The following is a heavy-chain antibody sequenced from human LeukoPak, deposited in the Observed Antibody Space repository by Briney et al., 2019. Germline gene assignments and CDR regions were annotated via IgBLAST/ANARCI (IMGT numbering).Heavy chain of an antibody. J-gene: IGHJ4*02. Sequence: ASVKVSCKASGYTFTTYYMHWVRQAPGQGLEWMGIINPRGSSTSYAQKFQGRVTMTRDMSTNTVYMELSSLRSEDTAVYYCARGFLQATAFDYWGQGTLVTVSS. CDR2: INPRGSST. CDR1: GYTFTTYY. CDR3: ARGFLQATAFDY. V-gene: IGHV1-46*01. D-gene: IGHD5-24*01.